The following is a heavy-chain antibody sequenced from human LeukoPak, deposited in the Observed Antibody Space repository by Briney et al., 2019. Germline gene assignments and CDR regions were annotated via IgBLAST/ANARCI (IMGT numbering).Heavy chain of an antibody. CDR1: GYTFTGYY. Sequence: GASVKVSCKASGYTFTGYYMHWVRQAPGQGLEWMGWINPNSGGTNYAQKFQGRVTMTRDTSISTAYMELSRLRPDDTAVYYCARVGGSSWSSSFFDYWGQGTLVTVSS. CDR2: INPNSGGT. CDR3: ARVGGSSWSSSFFDY. J-gene: IGHJ4*02. V-gene: IGHV1-2*02. D-gene: IGHD6-13*01.